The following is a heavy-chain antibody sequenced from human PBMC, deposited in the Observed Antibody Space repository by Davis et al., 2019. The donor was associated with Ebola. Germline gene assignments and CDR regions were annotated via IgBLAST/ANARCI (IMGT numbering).Heavy chain of an antibody. Sequence: AASVKVSCKASGGTFSSYAISWVRQAPGQGLEWMGRIIPILGIANYAQKFQGRVTITADKSTSTAYMELSSLRSEDTAVYYCARGADDFWSGGTYRYYDLDVWGLGTMVTVSS. CDR2: IIPILGIA. CDR3: ARGADDFWSGGTYRYYDLDV. J-gene: IGHJ6*02. V-gene: IGHV1-69*04. D-gene: IGHD3-3*01. CDR1: GGTFSSYA.